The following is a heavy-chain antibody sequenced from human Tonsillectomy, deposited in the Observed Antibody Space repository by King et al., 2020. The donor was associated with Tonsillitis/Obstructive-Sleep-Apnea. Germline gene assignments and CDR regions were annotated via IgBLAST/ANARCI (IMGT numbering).Heavy chain of an antibody. D-gene: IGHD3-16*01. J-gene: IGHJ6*03. V-gene: IGHV5-10-1*01. CDR1: GYSFTSYW. CDR2: IDPSDSYP. Sequence: QLVQSGAEVKKPGESLRISCKGSGYSFTSYWISWLRQMPGKGLEWMGRIDPSDSYPNYSPSFQGHVTISADKSISTAYLQWSSLKASDTAMYYCARGDEEKGRSGYYMDVWGKGTTVTVSS. CDR3: ARGDEEKGRSGYYMDV.